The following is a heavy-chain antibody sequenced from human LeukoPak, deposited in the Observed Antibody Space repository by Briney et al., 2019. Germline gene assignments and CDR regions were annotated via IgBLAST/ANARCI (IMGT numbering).Heavy chain of an antibody. D-gene: IGHD3-9*01. CDR3: AKASLRYLDWWPGYFDY. Sequence: GGSLRLSCAASGFTFSSYAMSWVRQAPGKGLEWVSAISGSGGSTYYADSAKGRFTISRDNSKNTRYLQMNSLRAEDTAVYYCAKASLRYLDWWPGYFDYWGQGTLVTVSS. V-gene: IGHV3-23*01. CDR2: ISGSGGST. CDR1: GFTFSSYA. J-gene: IGHJ4*02.